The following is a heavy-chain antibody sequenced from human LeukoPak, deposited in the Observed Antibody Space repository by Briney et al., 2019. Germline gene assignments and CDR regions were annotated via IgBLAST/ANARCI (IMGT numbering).Heavy chain of an antibody. CDR3: ARDRCTNGVCYTGGFDY. CDR2: IYHSGST. V-gene: IGHV4-38-2*02. D-gene: IGHD2-8*01. CDR1: GYSISSGYY. Sequence: PSETLSLTCTVSGYSISSGYYWGWIRQPPGKGLEWIGSIYHSGSTYYNPSLKSRVTISVDTSKNQFSLKLSSVTAADTAVYCCARDRCTNGVCYTGGFDYWGQGTLVTVSS. J-gene: IGHJ4*02.